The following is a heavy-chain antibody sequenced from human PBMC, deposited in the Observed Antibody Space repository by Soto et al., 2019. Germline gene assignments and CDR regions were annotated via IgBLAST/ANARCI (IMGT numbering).Heavy chain of an antibody. J-gene: IGHJ4*02. V-gene: IGHV3-30*18. D-gene: IGHD1-26*01. CDR3: AKDGKWELRARLDY. Sequence: QVQLVESGGGVVQPGRSLRLSCAASGFTFSSYGMHWVRQAPGKGLEWVAVISYDGSNKYYADSVKGRFTISRDNSKHTLYLQMNSLRAEDTAVYYCAKDGKWELRARLDYWGQGTLVTVSS. CDR1: GFTFSSYG. CDR2: ISYDGSNK.